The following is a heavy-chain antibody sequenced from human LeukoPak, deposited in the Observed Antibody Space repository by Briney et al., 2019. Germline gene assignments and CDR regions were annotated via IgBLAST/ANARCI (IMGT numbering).Heavy chain of an antibody. J-gene: IGHJ4*02. Sequence: SETLSLTCAVYGGSFSGYYWSWIRQPPGKGLEWIGEINHSGSTNYNPSLKSRVTISVDTSKNQFSLKLSSVTAADTAVYYCAGSDSGSYYKPFDYWGQGTLVTVSS. D-gene: IGHD3-10*01. CDR1: GGSFSGYY. CDR2: INHSGST. V-gene: IGHV4-34*01. CDR3: AGSDSGSYYKPFDY.